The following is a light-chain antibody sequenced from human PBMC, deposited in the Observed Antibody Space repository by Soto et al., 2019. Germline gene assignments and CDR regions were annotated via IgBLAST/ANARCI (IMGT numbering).Light chain of an antibody. CDR3: QQSDSFPRT. CDR1: QSIGNY. Sequence: DLQMTQSPSSLSASVGDRVTITCRASQSIGNYLNWYQQKQGKAPNLLIYATSSLQTGVPSRFSGSGSGTDVTLTISSLQPEDFATYYCQQSDSFPRTFGQGTKVEIK. V-gene: IGKV1-39*01. CDR2: ATS. J-gene: IGKJ1*01.